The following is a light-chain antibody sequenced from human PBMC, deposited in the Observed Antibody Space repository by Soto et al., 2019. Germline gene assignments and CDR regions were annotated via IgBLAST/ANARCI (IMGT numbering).Light chain of an antibody. CDR2: AAS. Sequence: DIQMTQSPSSLSASVGDRVTIPCRASQSISSYLNWYQQKPGKAPKLLIYAASNLQSGVPSRFSGSGSGTDFTLTISSLQPEDFATYYCQPSYSTSWTFGQGTKVEIK. V-gene: IGKV1-39*01. J-gene: IGKJ1*01. CDR1: QSISSY. CDR3: QPSYSTSWT.